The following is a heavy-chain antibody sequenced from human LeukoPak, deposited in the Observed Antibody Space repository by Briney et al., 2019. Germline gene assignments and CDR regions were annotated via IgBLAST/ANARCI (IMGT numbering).Heavy chain of an antibody. D-gene: IGHD5-24*01. CDR2: IKQDGSKK. CDR3: TRVGYIDEGIDY. CDR1: GLPFSSYW. J-gene: IGHJ4*02. Sequence: GGSLRLSCVASGLPFSSYWMTWVRQAPGKGLEWVANIKQDGSKKSYVDSVKGRFTISRDNAKNSLYLQMNSLRAEDTAKYYCTRVGYIDEGIDYWGQGTLVTVSS. V-gene: IGHV3-7*04.